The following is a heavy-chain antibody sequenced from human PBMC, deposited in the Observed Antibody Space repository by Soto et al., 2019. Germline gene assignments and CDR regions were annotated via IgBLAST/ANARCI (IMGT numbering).Heavy chain of an antibody. Sequence: SETLSLTCAVCGGSFSGYYWSWIRQPPGKGLEWIGEINHSGSTNYNPSLKSRVTISVDTSKNQFSLKLSSVTAADTAVYYCASFAVAGRGMDVWGQGTAVTVS. J-gene: IGHJ6*02. CDR2: INHSGST. V-gene: IGHV4-34*01. CDR3: ASFAVAGRGMDV. CDR1: GGSFSGYY. D-gene: IGHD6-19*01.